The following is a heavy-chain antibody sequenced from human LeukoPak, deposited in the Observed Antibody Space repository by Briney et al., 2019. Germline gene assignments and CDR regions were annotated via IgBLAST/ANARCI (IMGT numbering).Heavy chain of an antibody. D-gene: IGHD3-10*01. Sequence: SETLTLTCTVSGASIRGSSYYWVWLRQTPGKGREWIGSIYYSGSTNYTPSLKSRLTMSVDTSKNQFSLRVSSVTAADTAVYYCARNSSYYNTGGFDYWGQGILVTVSS. CDR2: IYYSGST. CDR3: ARNSSYYNTGGFDY. CDR1: GASIRGSSYY. J-gene: IGHJ4*02. V-gene: IGHV4-39*01.